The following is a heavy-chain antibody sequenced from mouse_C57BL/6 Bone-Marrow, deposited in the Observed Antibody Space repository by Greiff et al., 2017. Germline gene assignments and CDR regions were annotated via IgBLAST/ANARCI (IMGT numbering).Heavy chain of an antibody. CDR2: IWWDDDK. D-gene: IGHD5-1*01. CDR3: ARVPEYPAWFAY. Sequence: QVTLKESGPGILQPSQTLSLTCSFSGFSLSTFGMGVGWIRQPSGKGLEWLVHIWWDDDKYYNPALKSRLTISKDTSKNQAFLKIAHVYTADSATYYCARVPEYPAWFAYWGQGTLVTVSA. CDR1: GFSLSTFGMG. V-gene: IGHV8-8*01. J-gene: IGHJ3*01.